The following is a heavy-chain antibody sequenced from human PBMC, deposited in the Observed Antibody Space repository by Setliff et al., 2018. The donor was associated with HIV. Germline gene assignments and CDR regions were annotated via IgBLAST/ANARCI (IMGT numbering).Heavy chain of an antibody. CDR3: ARVAAGHCSSGTCYFDY. CDR2: ISNTGGNT. J-gene: IGHJ4*02. D-gene: IGHD2-15*01. CDR1: GFTFSTYA. V-gene: IGHV3-64*02. Sequence: HPGGSLRLSCAASGFTFSTYAIHWVRQAPGKGLEHVSAISNTGGNTYYADSVKCRFTISRDNSKNTLYLQMGSLRAEDMAVYYCARVAAGHCSSGTCYFDYWGQGTQVTVSS.